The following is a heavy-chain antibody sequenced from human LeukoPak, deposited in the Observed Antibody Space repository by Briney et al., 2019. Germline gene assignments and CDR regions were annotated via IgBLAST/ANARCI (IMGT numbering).Heavy chain of an antibody. Sequence: AGGSLRLSCAASAFSFSSYGMNWVRQAPGKGLEWISYISSSGNSKYYADSVKGRFTVSRDNVRKSLYLQMDSLRAEDTAVYYCARRITISGVGYYMDVWGKGTTVTVSS. CDR1: AFSFSSYG. V-gene: IGHV3-48*01. CDR3: ARRITISGVGYYMDV. CDR2: ISSSGNSK. J-gene: IGHJ6*03. D-gene: IGHD3-3*01.